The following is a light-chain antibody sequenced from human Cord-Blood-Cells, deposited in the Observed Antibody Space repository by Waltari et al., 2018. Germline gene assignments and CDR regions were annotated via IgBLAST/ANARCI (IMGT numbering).Light chain of an antibody. CDR1: SSDVGGYNY. J-gene: IGLJ1*01. CDR3: CSYAGSYTGV. CDR2: EVI. Sequence: QSALTQPRSVSGSPGQSVTISCTGTSSDVGGYNYVSWYQQHPGKAPKLMIYEVIKRPSGVPDRCAGSKSGNTASLTISGLQAEDEADYYCCSYAGSYTGVFGTGTKVTVL. V-gene: IGLV2-11*01.